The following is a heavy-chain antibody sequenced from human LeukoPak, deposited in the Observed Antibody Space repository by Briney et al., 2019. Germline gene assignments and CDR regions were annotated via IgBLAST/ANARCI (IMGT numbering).Heavy chain of an antibody. CDR1: GYTFTSYG. V-gene: IGHV1-18*01. Sequence: GASVKVSCKASGYTFTSYGISWVRQAPGQGLEWMGWISAYNGNTNYAQKLQGRVTMTTDTSTSTAYMELRSLRSDDTAVYYCARLGNPTYYYDSSPQVVAFDIWGQGTMVTVSS. J-gene: IGHJ3*02. D-gene: IGHD3-22*01. CDR3: ARLGNPTYYYDSSPQVVAFDI. CDR2: ISAYNGNT.